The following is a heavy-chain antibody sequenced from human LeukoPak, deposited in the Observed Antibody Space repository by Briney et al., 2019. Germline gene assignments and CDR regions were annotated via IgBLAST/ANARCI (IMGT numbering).Heavy chain of an antibody. CDR1: GGSISSYY. D-gene: IGHD4-23*01. V-gene: IGHV4-59*01. Sequence: PSETLSLTCTVSGGSISSYYWSWIRQPPGKGLEWIGYIYYSGSTNQNPSLKSRVTISVDTSKNQFSLKLTSVTAADTAIYYCARNRGYYGGYPFEIWGQGTMVTVSS. CDR2: IYYSGST. J-gene: IGHJ3*02. CDR3: ARNRGYYGGYPFEI.